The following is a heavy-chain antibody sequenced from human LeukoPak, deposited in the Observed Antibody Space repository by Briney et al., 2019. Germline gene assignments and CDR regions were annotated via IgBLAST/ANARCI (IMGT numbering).Heavy chain of an antibody. CDR2: ISSSGSTI. CDR3: ARLGSSWQYYFDY. V-gene: IGHV3-48*04. CDR1: GFSFSVYG. Sequence: PGGSLRLSCAASGFSFSVYGMNWVRQAPGKGLEWVSYISSSGSTIYYADSVKGRFTISRDNAKSSLYLQMNSLRAEDSAVYYCARLGSSWQYYFDYWGQGTLVTVSS. J-gene: IGHJ4*02. D-gene: IGHD6-13*01.